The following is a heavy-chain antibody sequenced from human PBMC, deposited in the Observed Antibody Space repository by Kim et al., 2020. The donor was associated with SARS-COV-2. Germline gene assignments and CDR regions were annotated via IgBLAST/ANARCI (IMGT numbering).Heavy chain of an antibody. CDR3: ARGTRITIFGVVIEPDNWFDP. V-gene: IGHV1-2*05. D-gene: IGHD3-3*01. CDR1: GYTFTGYY. J-gene: IGHJ5*02. Sequence: ASVKVSCKASGYTFTGYYMHWVRQAPGQGLEWMGRINPNSGGTNYAQKFQGRVTMTRDTSISTAYMELSRLRSDDTVVYYCARGTRITIFGVVIEPDNWFDPWGQGTLVTVSS. CDR2: INPNSGGT.